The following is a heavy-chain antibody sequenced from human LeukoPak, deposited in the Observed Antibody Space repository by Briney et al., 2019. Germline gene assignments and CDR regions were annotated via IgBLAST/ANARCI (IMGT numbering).Heavy chain of an antibody. CDR2: IKQDGSEK. Sequence: GGSLRLSCAASGFTFSNYWMSWVRQAPGRGLEWLANIKQDGSEKYYVDSVKGRFTISRDNAKNSLYLQMNSLRAEDTAVCYCASLGYWGQGTLVTVSS. J-gene: IGHJ4*02. CDR3: ASLGY. V-gene: IGHV3-7*01. D-gene: IGHD3-16*01. CDR1: GFTFSNYW.